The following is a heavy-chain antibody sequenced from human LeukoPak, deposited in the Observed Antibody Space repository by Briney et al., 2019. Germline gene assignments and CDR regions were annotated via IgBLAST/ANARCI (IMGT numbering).Heavy chain of an antibody. CDR1: GGSISSGGYS. CDR2: IYHSGST. J-gene: IGHJ4*02. Sequence: PSETLSLTCAVSGGSISSGGYSWSWIRQPPGKGLEWIGYIYHSGSTYYNPSLKSRVTISVDRSKNQFSLKLSSVTAADTAVYYCARERNGRDGYNFGYYFDYWGQGTLVTVSS. D-gene: IGHD5-24*01. V-gene: IGHV4-30-2*01. CDR3: ARERNGRDGYNFGYYFDY.